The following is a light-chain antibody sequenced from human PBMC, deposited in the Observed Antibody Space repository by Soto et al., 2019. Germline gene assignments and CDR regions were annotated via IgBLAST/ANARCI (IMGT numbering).Light chain of an antibody. CDR2: WAS. Sequence: DIVMTQSPDSLAVSLGERATINCKSSQNVLYSSNNKNYLAWYQQKPGQPPKLLIYWASTRESGVPDRFSGSGSGTDFTLTISSLQAEDEAVYYCQQYYSTPWTFGQGTKVEIK. CDR3: QQYYSTPWT. CDR1: QNVLYSSNNKNY. V-gene: IGKV4-1*01. J-gene: IGKJ1*01.